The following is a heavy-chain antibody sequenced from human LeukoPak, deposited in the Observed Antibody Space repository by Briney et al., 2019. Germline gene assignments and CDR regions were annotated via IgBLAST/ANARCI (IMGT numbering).Heavy chain of an antibody. V-gene: IGHV3-7*01. J-gene: IGHJ5*02. Sequence: PGGSLRLSCAASGFTFSSYWMSWVRQSPGKGLEWVANIKPDGSEKYFMDSVKGRFTISRDNAKNALYLEMNSLRAEDTAVYYCARPYPRYSSGWHPTGDWFDPWGQGTLVTVSS. D-gene: IGHD6-19*01. CDR2: IKPDGSEK. CDR3: ARPYPRYSSGWHPTGDWFDP. CDR1: GFTFSSYW.